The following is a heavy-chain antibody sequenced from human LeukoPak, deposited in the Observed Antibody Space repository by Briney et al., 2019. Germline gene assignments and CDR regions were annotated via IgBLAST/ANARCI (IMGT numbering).Heavy chain of an antibody. D-gene: IGHD2-21*02. J-gene: IGHJ4*02. V-gene: IGHV4-34*01. CDR2: INHSGST. CDR3: ARGGQPQYCGDDCYYFDY. Sequence: PSETLSLTCAVYGGSFSGYYWSWIRQPPGKGLEWIGEINHSGSTNYNPSLKSRVTISVDTSKNQFSLKLSSVTAADTAVYYCARGGQPQYCGDDCYYFDYWGQGTLVTVSS. CDR1: GGSFSGYY.